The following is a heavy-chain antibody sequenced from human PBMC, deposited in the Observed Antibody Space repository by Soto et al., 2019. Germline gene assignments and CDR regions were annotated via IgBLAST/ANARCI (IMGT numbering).Heavy chain of an antibody. CDR2: INEDGSEA. D-gene: IGHD3-16*01. J-gene: IGHJ6*02. CDR3: ARDWGAPGRGSALGYYYHFGMDV. V-gene: IGHV3-7*05. Sequence: EVQLVESGGGWAQPGGSLRLSCAASGFTFSTYWMNWVRQAPGKGLEWVANINEDGSEAYYVDSVKGRFTISRDNAKNSLYLDMNSLRGEDTAVYYCARDWGAPGRGSALGYYYHFGMDVWGQGTTVTAPS. CDR1: GFTFSTYW.